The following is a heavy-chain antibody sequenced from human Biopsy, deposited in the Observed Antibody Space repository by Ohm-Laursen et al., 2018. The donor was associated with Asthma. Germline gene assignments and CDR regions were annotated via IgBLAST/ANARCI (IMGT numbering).Heavy chain of an antibody. J-gene: IGHJ5*02. CDR3: ARAASTTVFWSGYSHNWFDP. CDR1: GGSFSAYY. Sequence: TLSLTCAVYGGSFSAYYWSWIRQPPGKGLEWIAEINHSGSTNYNPSLKSRVTMSVDTSKNQLFLNLSSVIAADTAVYYCARAASTTVFWSGYSHNWFDPWGQGTLVTVSS. D-gene: IGHD3-3*01. CDR2: INHSGST. V-gene: IGHV4-34*01.